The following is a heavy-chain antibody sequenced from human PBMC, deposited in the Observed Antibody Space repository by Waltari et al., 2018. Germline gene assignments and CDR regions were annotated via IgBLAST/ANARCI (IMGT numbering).Heavy chain of an antibody. Sequence: QVQLQESGPGLVKPSETLSLTCAVSGYSISSGYYWGWIRQPPGKGLEWIGSIYHSGSTYDNPSHKSRATISVDTSKNQFSLKLSSVTAADTAVYYCAAEIAAAGVFDYWGQGTLVTVSS. CDR1: GYSISSGYY. V-gene: IGHV4-38-2*01. D-gene: IGHD6-13*01. CDR3: AAEIAAAGVFDY. J-gene: IGHJ4*02. CDR2: IYHSGST.